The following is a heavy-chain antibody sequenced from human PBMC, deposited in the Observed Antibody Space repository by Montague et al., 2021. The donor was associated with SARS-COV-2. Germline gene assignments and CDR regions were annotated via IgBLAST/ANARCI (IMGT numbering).Heavy chain of an antibody. CDR2: ISYDGSNK. J-gene: IGHJ6*02. Sequence: SLRLSCAASGFTFSSYAMHWVRQAPGKGLEWVAVISYDGSNKYYADPVKGRFTISRDNSENTLYLQMNSLRAEDTAVYYCAREYYDILTSYLAHYYYYGMDVWGQGTTVTVSS. D-gene: IGHD3-9*01. CDR3: AREYYDILTSYLAHYYYYGMDV. CDR1: GFTFSSYA. V-gene: IGHV3-30-3*01.